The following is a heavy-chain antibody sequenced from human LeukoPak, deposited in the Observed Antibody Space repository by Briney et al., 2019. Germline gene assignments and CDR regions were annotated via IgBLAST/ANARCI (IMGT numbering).Heavy chain of an antibody. V-gene: IGHV4-31*03. CDR3: ARGYAYYYGSGISNWFDP. D-gene: IGHD3-10*01. CDR1: GGSISSGGYY. Sequence: PSETLSLTCTVSGGSISSGGYYWSWIRQHPGKGLEWIGYIYYSGSTYYNPSLKSRVTISVDTSKNQFSLKLSSVTAADTAVYYCARGYAYYYGSGISNWFDPWGQGTLVTVSS. J-gene: IGHJ5*02. CDR2: IYYSGST.